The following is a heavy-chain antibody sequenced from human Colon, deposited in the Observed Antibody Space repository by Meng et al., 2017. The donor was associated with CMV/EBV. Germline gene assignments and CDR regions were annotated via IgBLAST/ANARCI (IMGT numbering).Heavy chain of an antibody. CDR3: ARGKRAQFLVGGWFDP. Sequence: GESLKISCAASGFTFSSCSMNWVRQAPGKGLEWVSFISSSSSYIYYADSVRGRFTISRDHAKNSLYLEMNSLRAEDTAVYYCARGKRAQFLVGGWFDPWGQGTLVTVSS. V-gene: IGHV3-21*01. CDR1: GFTFSSCS. J-gene: IGHJ5*02. CDR2: ISSSSSYI. D-gene: IGHD3-10*01.